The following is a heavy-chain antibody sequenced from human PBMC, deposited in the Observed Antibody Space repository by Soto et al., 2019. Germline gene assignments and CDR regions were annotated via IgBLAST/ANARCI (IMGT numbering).Heavy chain of an antibody. D-gene: IGHD1-1*01. V-gene: IGHV3-23*01. CDR1: GLPFSDHV. CDR2: ISGSGYYT. CDR3: ARRPDAFDI. Sequence: EVQLLESGGGWVHPGGSLRLSCAVSGLPFSDHVMSWVRQAPGKGLEWVSDISGSGYYTYYTDSVKGRFTISRDNSKNTLYLQMKNLRVEDTAVYYCARRPDAFDIWGQGTTVTVSS. J-gene: IGHJ3*02.